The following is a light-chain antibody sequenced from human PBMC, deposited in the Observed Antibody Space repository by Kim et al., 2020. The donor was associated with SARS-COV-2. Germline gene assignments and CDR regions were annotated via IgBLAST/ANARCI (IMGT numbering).Light chain of an antibody. CDR2: DVS. CDR1: SSDVGYYNY. Sequence: GQSITFSCTGTSSDVGYYNYVSWYQQHPGKAPKLMIYDVSNRPSGVSNRFSGSKSGNTASLTISGLQAEVEADYYCSSYTSSSTLVFGGGTQLTVL. CDR3: SSYTSSSTLV. J-gene: IGLJ3*02. V-gene: IGLV2-14*03.